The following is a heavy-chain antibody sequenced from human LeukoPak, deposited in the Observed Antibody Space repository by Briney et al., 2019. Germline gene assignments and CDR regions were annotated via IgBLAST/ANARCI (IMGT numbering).Heavy chain of an antibody. Sequence: SGPALVKPTQTLTLTCTFSGFSLSTGGMCVSWIRQPPGKALEWLARIDWDDDKYYSTSLKTRLTISKDTSKNQVVLTMTNMDPVDTATYYCADSEDYYGSVDAFDIWGQGTMVTVSS. CDR2: IDWDDDK. V-gene: IGHV2-70*11. J-gene: IGHJ3*02. CDR3: ADSEDYYGSVDAFDI. CDR1: GFSLSTGGMC. D-gene: IGHD3-10*01.